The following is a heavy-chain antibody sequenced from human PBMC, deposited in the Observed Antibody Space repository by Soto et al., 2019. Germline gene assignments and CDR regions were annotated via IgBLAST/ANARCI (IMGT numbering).Heavy chain of an antibody. D-gene: IGHD3-9*01. J-gene: IGHJ4*02. CDR3: ARLEGLATISYYFDF. CDR1: GDYINSDKYY. CDR2: IYYRGNT. Sequence: PSETLSITCSVSGDYINSDKYYWGWIRQPPGKGLEWIGSIYYRGNTYYNPSLQTRVTISLDKSKSQFSLKLNSVTAADSAVYFCARLEGLATISYYFDFWGQGALVTVSS. V-gene: IGHV4-39*01.